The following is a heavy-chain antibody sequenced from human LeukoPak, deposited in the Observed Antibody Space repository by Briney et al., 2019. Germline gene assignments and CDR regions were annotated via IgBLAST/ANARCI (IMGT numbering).Heavy chain of an antibody. CDR1: GITLSNYG. CDR3: AGAVCPTIKFCDSSYFMDV. D-gene: IGHD6-6*01. J-gene: IGHJ6*03. V-gene: IGHV3-20*04. CDR2: LGGSGGGT. Sequence: GGSLRLSCAVSGITLSNYGMSWVRQAPGKGLEWVAGLGGSGGGTNYADSVRGRFTISRDNAKNSLYLQMNSLRAEDTALYYCAGAVCPTIKFCDSSYFMDVWGKGTTVNVS.